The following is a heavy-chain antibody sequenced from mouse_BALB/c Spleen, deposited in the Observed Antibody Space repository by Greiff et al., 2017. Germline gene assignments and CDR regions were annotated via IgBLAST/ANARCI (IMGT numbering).Heavy chain of an antibody. V-gene: IGHV1-7*01. Sequence: VKLQESGAELAKPGASVKMSCKASGYTFTSYWMHWVKQRPGQGLEWIGYINPSTGYTEYNQKFKDKATLTADKSSSTAYMQLSSLTSEDSAVYYCARPIYYGSSYGYYYAMDYWGQGTSVTVSS. D-gene: IGHD1-1*01. J-gene: IGHJ4*01. CDR3: ARPIYYGSSYGYYYAMDY. CDR2: INPSTGYT. CDR1: GYTFTSYW.